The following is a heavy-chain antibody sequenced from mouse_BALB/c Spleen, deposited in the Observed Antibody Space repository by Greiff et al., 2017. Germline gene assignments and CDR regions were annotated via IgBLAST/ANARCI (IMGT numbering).Heavy chain of an antibody. CDR1: GYTFSSYW. V-gene: IGHV1-9*01. J-gene: IGHJ4*01. CDR3: ARAFTTATLYAMDY. D-gene: IGHD1-2*01. CDR2: ILPGSGST. Sequence: QVQLQQSGAELMKPGASVKISCKATGYTFSSYWIEWVKQRPGHGLEWIGEILPGSGSTNYNEKFKGKATFTADTSSNTAYMQLSSLTSEDSAVYYCARAFTTATLYAMDYWGQGTSVTVSS.